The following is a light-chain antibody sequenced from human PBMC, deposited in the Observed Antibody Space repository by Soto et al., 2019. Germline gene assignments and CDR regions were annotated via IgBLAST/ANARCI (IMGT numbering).Light chain of an antibody. CDR3: QQRSKWPVL. J-gene: IGKJ3*01. CDR2: DAY. V-gene: IGKV3-11*01. CDR1: QSISSS. Sequence: EIVLTHTPATLSLSPGERTTLSCRASQSISSSLTGYQQKRGQAPRLLIYDAYNRATGIPARFSGSGSGTDFSRTISSLEPEDLAVYYCQQRSKWPVLFGHGTKVD.